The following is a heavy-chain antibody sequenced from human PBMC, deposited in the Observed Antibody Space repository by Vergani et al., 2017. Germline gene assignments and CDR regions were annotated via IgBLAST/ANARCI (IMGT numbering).Heavy chain of an antibody. CDR3: ARVEDVVYYMDV. V-gene: IGHV4-34*01. Sequence: QVQLQQWGAGLLKPSETLSLTCAVYGGSFSGYYWSWIRQPPGKGLEWIGEINHSGSTNYNPSLKSRVTISVDTSKNQFSLKLSSVTAADTAVYYCARVEDVVYYMDVWGKGTTVTVSS. D-gene: IGHD2-15*01. CDR1: GGSFSGYY. J-gene: IGHJ6*03. CDR2: INHSGST.